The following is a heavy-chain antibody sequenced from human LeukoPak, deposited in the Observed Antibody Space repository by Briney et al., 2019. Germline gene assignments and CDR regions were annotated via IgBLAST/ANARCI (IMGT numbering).Heavy chain of an antibody. J-gene: IGHJ4*02. V-gene: IGHV3-30*02. D-gene: IGHD2-2*01. CDR1: GFIFSSYG. CDR3: AKANSGYCSSTSCYAPGDYFDY. CDR2: IRYDGSNK. Sequence: PGGSLRLSCAASGFIFSSYGMHWVRQAPGKGLEWVAFIRYDGSNKYYADSVKGRFTISRDNSKNTLYLQMNSLRAEDTAVYYCAKANSGYCSSTSCYAPGDYFDYWGQGTLVTVSS.